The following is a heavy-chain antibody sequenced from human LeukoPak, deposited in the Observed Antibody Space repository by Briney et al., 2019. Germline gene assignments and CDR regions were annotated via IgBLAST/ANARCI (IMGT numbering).Heavy chain of an antibody. Sequence: SQTLSLTCAISGDSVSSNSAAWNWIRQSPSRGLEWLGRTYYRSNWYSEYAVSVESRITIKADTSQNQFSLQLNSVTPDDTPVYYCAKAYLVAAGSKCFDPWGQGTLVTVSS. V-gene: IGHV6-1*01. CDR2: TYYRSNWYS. CDR1: GDSVSSNSAA. CDR3: AKAYLVAAGSKCFDP. D-gene: IGHD6-13*01. J-gene: IGHJ5*02.